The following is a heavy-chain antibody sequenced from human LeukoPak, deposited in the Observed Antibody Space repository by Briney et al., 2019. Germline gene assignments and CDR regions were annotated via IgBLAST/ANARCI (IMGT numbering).Heavy chain of an antibody. V-gene: IGHV3-7*05. J-gene: IGHJ4*02. Sequence: GGSLRLSCSMSGFTLSHYAMSWVRQAPGKGLEWVANIKQDGSEKYYVDSVKGRFTISRDNAKNSLYLQMNSLRAEDTAVYYCARANPGYSSSWVDWGQGTLVTVSS. D-gene: IGHD6-13*01. CDR3: ARANPGYSSSWVD. CDR2: IKQDGSEK. CDR1: GFTLSHYA.